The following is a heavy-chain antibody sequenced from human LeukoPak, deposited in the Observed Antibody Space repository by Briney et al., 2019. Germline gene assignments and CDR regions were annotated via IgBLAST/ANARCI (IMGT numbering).Heavy chain of an antibody. D-gene: IGHD2-2*01. CDR1: GFTFSSYG. J-gene: IGHJ5*02. Sequence: GGSLRLSCAASGFTFSSYGMHWVRQAPGKGLEWVSFIRYDGSNKYYADSVKGRFTISRDNSKNTLYLQMNSLRAEDTAVYYCAKDDCSSTSCYFDPWGQRTLVTVSS. CDR2: IRYDGSNK. V-gene: IGHV3-30*02. CDR3: AKDDCSSTSCYFDP.